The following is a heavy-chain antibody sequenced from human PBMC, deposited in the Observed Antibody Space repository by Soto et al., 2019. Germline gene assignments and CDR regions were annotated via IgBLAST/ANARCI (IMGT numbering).Heavy chain of an antibody. CDR1: GDTFTSYG. Sequence: GASVKVSCKASGDTFTSYGITWVRQAPGQGLEWMGWISGNNGNTNHAPKLQGRVTMTTDTSTTTAYMELRSLRSDDTAVYYCARGHLRSISSVYYYDMDVWRQGTTVTVSS. CDR3: ARGHLRSISSVYYYDMDV. D-gene: IGHD6-6*01. CDR2: ISGNNGNT. J-gene: IGHJ6*02. V-gene: IGHV1-18*04.